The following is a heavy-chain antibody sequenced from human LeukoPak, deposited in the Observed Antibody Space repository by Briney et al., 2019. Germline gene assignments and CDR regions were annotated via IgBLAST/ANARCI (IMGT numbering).Heavy chain of an antibody. Sequence: GGSLRLSCAASGFTFSSYSMNWVRQAPGKGLEWVSSISSSSSYIYYADSVKGRFTISRDNAKNSLYLQMNSLRAEDTAVYYCAKFSAYYYDSSGYYGFDYWGQGTLVTVSS. CDR2: ISSSSSYI. D-gene: IGHD3-22*01. CDR1: GFTFSSYS. CDR3: AKFSAYYYDSSGYYGFDY. J-gene: IGHJ4*02. V-gene: IGHV3-21*01.